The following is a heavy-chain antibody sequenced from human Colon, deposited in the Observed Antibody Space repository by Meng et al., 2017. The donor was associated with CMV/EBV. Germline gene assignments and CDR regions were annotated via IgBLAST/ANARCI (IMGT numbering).Heavy chain of an antibody. CDR1: GFSRSTIGRG. Sequence: QITLKESGPTLVKPTQTLTLTCTFSGFSRSTIGRGVGWIRQPPGKALEWLGVIYWDDDKRYSPSLKSRLTITKDTSKNQVVLTMTNLDPLDTATYYCAHRPYGSGSYFFDYWGQGTLVTVSS. CDR3: AHRPYGSGSYFFDY. J-gene: IGHJ4*02. CDR2: IYWDDDK. V-gene: IGHV2-5*02. D-gene: IGHD3-10*01.